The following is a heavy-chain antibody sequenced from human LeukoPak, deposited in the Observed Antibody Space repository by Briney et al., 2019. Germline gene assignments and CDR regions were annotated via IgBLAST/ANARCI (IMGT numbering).Heavy chain of an antibody. CDR3: ARTRYYYNSRSYGAPYYFDY. CDR1: GGSIGSSSYY. CDR2: IYYSGST. V-gene: IGHV4-39*01. Sequence: SETLSLTCTVSGGSIGSSSYYWGWIRQPPGKGLAWIGSIYYSGSTYYNPSLKSRVTISVDTSKNQFSLKLSSVTAADTAVYYCARTRYYYNSRSYGAPYYFDYWGQGTLVTVSS. J-gene: IGHJ4*02. D-gene: IGHD3-10*01.